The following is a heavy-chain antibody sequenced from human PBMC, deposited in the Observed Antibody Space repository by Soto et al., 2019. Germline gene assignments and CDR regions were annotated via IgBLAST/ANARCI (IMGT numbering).Heavy chain of an antibody. V-gene: IGHV3-33*01. CDR3: ARGSYDFWSGQNKNWFDP. J-gene: IGHJ5*02. CDR2: IWYDGSNK. CDR1: GFTFSSYG. D-gene: IGHD3-3*01. Sequence: QVQLVESGGGVVQPGRSLRLSCAASGFTFSSYGMHWVRQAPGNGLEWVAVIWYDGSNKYYADSVKGRFTISRDNSKNTLYLQMNSLRAEDTAVYYCARGSYDFWSGQNKNWFDPWGQGTLVTVSS.